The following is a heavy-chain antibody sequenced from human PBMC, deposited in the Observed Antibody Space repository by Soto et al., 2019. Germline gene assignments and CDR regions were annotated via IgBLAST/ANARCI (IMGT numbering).Heavy chain of an antibody. CDR3: ARERKVVAATVFDY. V-gene: IGHV4-31*03. CDR2: IYYSGST. J-gene: IGHJ4*02. D-gene: IGHD2-15*01. CDR1: GGSISSGGYY. Sequence: PSETLSLTCTVSGGSISSGGYYWSWIRQHPGKGLEWIGYIYYSGSTYYNPSLKSRVTISVDTSKNQFSLKLSSVTAADTAVYYCARERKVVAATVFDYWGQGTLVTVSS.